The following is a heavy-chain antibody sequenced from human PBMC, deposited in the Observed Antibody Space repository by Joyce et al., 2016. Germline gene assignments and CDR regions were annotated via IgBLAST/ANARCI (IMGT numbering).Heavy chain of an antibody. V-gene: IGHV4-39*07. Sequence: QLQLQESGPGLVKPSETLSLTCTVSGGSISSSNYYWGWIRQPPGKGLEWVGNIYYSGSTFYNPSLKSRVSISVDTSKNQFSLKLSSVTAADMAVYYCASWRILITFGGVLDWGQGTLVTVSS. CDR3: ASWRILITFGGVLD. CDR2: IYYSGST. D-gene: IGHD3-16*01. J-gene: IGHJ4*02. CDR1: GGSISSSNYY.